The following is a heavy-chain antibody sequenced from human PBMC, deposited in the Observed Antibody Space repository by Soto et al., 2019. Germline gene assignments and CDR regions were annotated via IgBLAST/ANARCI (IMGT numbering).Heavy chain of an antibody. CDR1: GFTFSSYA. V-gene: IGHV3-30-3*01. CDR3: ARGDYYDSSGPFSDAFDI. Sequence: PGGSLRLSCAASGFTFSSYAMHWVRQAPGKGLEWVAVISYDGSNKYYADSVKGRFTISRDNAKKSLYLQMNSLRAEDTAVYYCARGDYYDSSGPFSDAFDIWGQGTMVTVSS. CDR2: ISYDGSNK. J-gene: IGHJ3*02. D-gene: IGHD3-22*01.